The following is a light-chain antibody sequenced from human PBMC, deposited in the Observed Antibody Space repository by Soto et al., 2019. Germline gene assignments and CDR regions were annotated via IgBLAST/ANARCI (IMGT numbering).Light chain of an antibody. J-gene: IGKJ1*01. Sequence: DIQMTQSPSTLSTSVGDRVTITCRASQSISSWLAWYQQKPGTAPKLLIYKASILESGVPSRFSGSGSGTEFTLTINSLQPDDFATYYCQQYNSYPWTFGQGTKVEIK. CDR1: QSISSW. V-gene: IGKV1-5*03. CDR3: QQYNSYPWT. CDR2: KAS.